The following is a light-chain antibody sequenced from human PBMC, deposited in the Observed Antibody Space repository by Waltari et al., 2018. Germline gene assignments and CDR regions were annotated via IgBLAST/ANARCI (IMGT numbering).Light chain of an antibody. CDR1: ISDVGGYNY. V-gene: IGLV2-14*01. CDR3: SSYTSSSVV. Sequence: QSALTQPASVSGSPGQSITTSCTATISDVGGYNYVSWYQQHPGKAPKLMIYDVSKRPSGVSNRFSGSKSGNTASLTISGLQAEDEADYYCSSYTSSSVVFGGGTKLTVL. CDR2: DVS. J-gene: IGLJ2*01.